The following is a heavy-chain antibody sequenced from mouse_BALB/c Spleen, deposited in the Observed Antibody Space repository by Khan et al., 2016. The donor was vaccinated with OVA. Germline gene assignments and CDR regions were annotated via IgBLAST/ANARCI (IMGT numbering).Heavy chain of an antibody. D-gene: IGHD2-4*01. Sequence: VKLLESGPGLVQPSQSLSITCTVSGFSLTTYGVHWVRQSPEQGLEWLGVIWSGGTTDYSAAFIYRLSIPKDNYKSQVFFKMNSLQAKDTAIYYCARNYDYDEGLAYWGQGTLVTVAA. CDR1: GFSLTTYG. CDR2: IWSGGTT. J-gene: IGHJ3*01. V-gene: IGHV2-2*02. CDR3: ARNYDYDEGLAY.